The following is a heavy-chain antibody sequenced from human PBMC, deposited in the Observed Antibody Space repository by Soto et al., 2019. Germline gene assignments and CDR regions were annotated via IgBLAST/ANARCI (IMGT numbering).Heavy chain of an antibody. CDR1: GFTFSSYS. Sequence: EAQLVESGGGLVKPGGSLRLSCAASGFTFSSYSMNWVRQAPGKGLEWVSSISSSSIHIYYADSVKGRFTISRDNAKNSLFLQMNSLRAEDTAVYYCARDSSYQLLYQFDSWGQGTLVTVSS. J-gene: IGHJ4*02. CDR3: ARDSSYQLLYQFDS. CDR2: ISSSSIHI. D-gene: IGHD2-2*02. V-gene: IGHV3-21*01.